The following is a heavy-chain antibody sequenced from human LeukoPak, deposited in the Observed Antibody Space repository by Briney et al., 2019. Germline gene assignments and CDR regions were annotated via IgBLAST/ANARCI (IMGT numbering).Heavy chain of an antibody. CDR3: ARVGQWRNYNAFDI. CDR1: GYTFTSYG. V-gene: IGHV1-8*02. J-gene: IGHJ3*02. Sequence: ASVKVSCKASGYTFTSYGISWVRQAPGQGLEWMGWMNPNSGNTGYAQKFQGRVTMTRNTSISTAYMELSSLRSEDTAVYYCARVGQWRNYNAFDIWGQGTMVTVSS. CDR2: MNPNSGNT. D-gene: IGHD1-7*01.